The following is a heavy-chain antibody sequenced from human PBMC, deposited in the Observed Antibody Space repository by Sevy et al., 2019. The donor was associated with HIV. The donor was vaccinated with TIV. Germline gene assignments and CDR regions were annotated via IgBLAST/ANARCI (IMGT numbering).Heavy chain of an antibody. J-gene: IGHJ3*02. CDR2: INPNSGNT. D-gene: IGHD5-12*01. CDR1: GYMFTNYD. CDR3: ARVWEERWLQPDDAFDI. Sequence: ASVKVSCKASGYMFTNYDIHWVRQATGQGLEWLGWINPNSGNTAYAQTFQGRVTMTRNTSISTAYLELSSLRSDDTAVYYCARVWEERWLQPDDAFDIWGQGTMVTVSS. V-gene: IGHV1-8*02.